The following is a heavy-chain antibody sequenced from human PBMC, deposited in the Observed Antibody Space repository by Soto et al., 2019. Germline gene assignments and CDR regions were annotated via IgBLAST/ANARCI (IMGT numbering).Heavy chain of an antibody. CDR1: GGSISSGGYY. CDR3: ARFGYGERYCDS. Sequence: QVQLQESGPGLVKPSQTLSLTCTVSGGSISSGGYYWSWIRQHPGKVLEWIGYIYYSGSTYYNPSLRSRVTISVATSKNQCSLKLSSVTAADTAVYYCARFGYGERYCDSWGQGTLVTVSS. V-gene: IGHV4-31*03. CDR2: IYYSGST. J-gene: IGHJ4*02. D-gene: IGHD4-17*01.